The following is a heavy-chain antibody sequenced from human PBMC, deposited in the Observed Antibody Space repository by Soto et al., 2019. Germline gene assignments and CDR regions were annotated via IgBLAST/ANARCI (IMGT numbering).Heavy chain of an antibody. V-gene: IGHV4-59*12. J-gene: IGHJ4*01. CDR2: IYYSGST. D-gene: IGHD5-18*01. CDR3: ARGIDSAKAGY. CDR1: GGSISSYY. Sequence: SETLSLTCTVSGGSISSYYWSWIRQPPGKGLEWIGYIYYSGSTNYNPSLKSRVTMSVDTSRNQLSLQLTSMTAADTAVYYCARGIDSAKAGYWDQGALVTVSS.